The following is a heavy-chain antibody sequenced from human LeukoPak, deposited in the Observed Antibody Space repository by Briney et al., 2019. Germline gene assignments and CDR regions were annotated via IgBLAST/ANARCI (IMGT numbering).Heavy chain of an antibody. Sequence: SETLSLTCTVSGGSISSYYWSWIRQPPGKGLEWIGYIYYSGTTNYNPSLKSRVTISVDTSKNQSSLKLSSVTAADTAVYYCARGVYIAAAQYGYWGQGTPVTVSS. CDR3: ARGVYIAAAQYGY. J-gene: IGHJ4*02. D-gene: IGHD6-13*01. CDR2: IYYSGTT. V-gene: IGHV4-59*01. CDR1: GGSISSYY.